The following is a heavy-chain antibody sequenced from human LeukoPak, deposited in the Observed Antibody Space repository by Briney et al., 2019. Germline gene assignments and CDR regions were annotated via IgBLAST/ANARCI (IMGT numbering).Heavy chain of an antibody. J-gene: IGHJ4*02. V-gene: IGHV3-11*01. D-gene: IGHD1-1*01. CDR1: GFTFSDYY. Sequence: GGSLRLSCAASGFTFSDYYMSWIRQAPGKGLEWVSYISSSGSTIFHADSVKGRFTISRDNAKNSLYLQMNSLRAEDTAVYYCARWGRIEGKRKADYFDYWGQGTLVTVSS. CDR2: ISSSGSTI. CDR3: ARWGRIEGKRKADYFDY.